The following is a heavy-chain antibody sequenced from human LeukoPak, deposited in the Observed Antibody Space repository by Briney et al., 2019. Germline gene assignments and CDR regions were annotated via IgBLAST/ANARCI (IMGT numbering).Heavy chain of an antibody. CDR3: AKDMGQLERRPGNRCYYYYYGMDV. J-gene: IGHJ6*02. CDR2: ISYDGSNK. D-gene: IGHD1-1*01. CDR1: GFTFSSYG. V-gene: IGHV3-30*18. Sequence: PGGSLRLSCAASGFTFSSYGMHWVRQAPGKGLEWVAVISYDGSNKYYADSVKGRFTISRDNSKNTLYLQMNSLRAEDTAVYYCAKDMGQLERRPGNRCYYYYYGMDVWGQGTTVTVSS.